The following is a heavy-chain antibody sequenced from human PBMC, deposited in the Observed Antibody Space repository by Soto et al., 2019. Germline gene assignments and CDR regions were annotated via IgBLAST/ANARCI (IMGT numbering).Heavy chain of an antibody. D-gene: IGHD1-26*01. J-gene: IGHJ6*02. V-gene: IGHV4-4*02. CDR3: ARVSGSYYYGMDV. CDR2: MHHSGST. CDR1: GDSISNNKW. Sequence: SETLSLTCSVSGDSISNNKWWSWVRQPPGKGLEWIGEMHHSGSTNYNPSLKSRVTISVDKSKNQFSLKLSSVTAADTAVYYCARVSGSYYYGMDVWGQGTTVTVS.